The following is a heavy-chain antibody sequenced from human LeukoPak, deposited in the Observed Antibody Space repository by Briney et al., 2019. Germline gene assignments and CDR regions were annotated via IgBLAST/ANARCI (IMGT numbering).Heavy chain of an antibody. CDR2: MYSGGTT. Sequence: GGSLRLSCGASEFXVSSNYISWVRQAPGKGLEWVSVMYSGGTTYYGDSVKGRFTISRDNSKNTLNLQMNSLRAEDTAVYYCARGFITSYFDYWGQGTLVTVSS. CDR1: EFXVSSNY. V-gene: IGHV3-53*01. J-gene: IGHJ4*02. D-gene: IGHD1-20*01. CDR3: ARGFITSYFDY.